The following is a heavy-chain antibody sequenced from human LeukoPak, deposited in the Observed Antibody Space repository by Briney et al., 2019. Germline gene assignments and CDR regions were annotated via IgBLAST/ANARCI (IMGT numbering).Heavy chain of an antibody. CDR3: ARGLHAARKYYFDY. CDR2: MNPNSGYT. D-gene: IGHD2-15*01. Sequence: GASVKVSCKASGYTFTSYDINWVRQATGQGLEWMGWMNPNSGYTGYAQKFQGRVTMTRNTSISTAYMELSSLRSEDTAVYYCARGLHAARKYYFDYWGQGTLVTVSS. V-gene: IGHV1-8*01. CDR1: GYTFTSYD. J-gene: IGHJ4*02.